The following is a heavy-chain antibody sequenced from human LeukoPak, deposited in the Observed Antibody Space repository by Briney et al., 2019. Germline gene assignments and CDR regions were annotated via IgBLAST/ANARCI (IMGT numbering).Heavy chain of an antibody. D-gene: IGHD5-18*01. CDR2: VYYSGTS. CDR3: ARIGYSYPSDY. CDR1: GGSISNSIYY. V-gene: IGHV4-39*07. J-gene: IGHJ4*02. Sequence: SDTLSLTCTVSGGSISNSIYYWGWIRQSPGKGLEWIGSVYYSGTSYYNPSLKSRVTISVDTSKNQLSLKLSSVTAADTAVYYCARIGYSYPSDYWGQGTLVTVSS.